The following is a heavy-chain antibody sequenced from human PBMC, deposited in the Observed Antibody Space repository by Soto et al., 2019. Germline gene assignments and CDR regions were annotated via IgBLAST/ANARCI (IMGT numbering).Heavy chain of an antibody. CDR1: GGSISSYY. V-gene: IGHV4-59*01. CDR2: IYYSGST. CDR3: ARALYYYDSSGYYLSP. D-gene: IGHD3-22*01. Sequence: SETLSLTCTVSGGSISSYYWSWVRQPPGKGLEWIGYIYYSGSTNYNPSLKSRVTISVDTSKNQFSLKLSSVTAADTAVYYCARALYYYDSSGYYLSPWGQGTLVTVSS. J-gene: IGHJ5*02.